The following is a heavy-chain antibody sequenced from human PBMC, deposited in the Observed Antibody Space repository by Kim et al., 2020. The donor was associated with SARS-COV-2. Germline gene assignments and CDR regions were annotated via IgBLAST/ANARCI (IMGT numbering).Heavy chain of an antibody. J-gene: IGHJ4*02. D-gene: IGHD2-15*01. Sequence: GGSLRLSCVASGFNFTNYGMHWVRQAPGKGLEWVGIVSYEGRNTYYAASVKGRFTISRDNSKNTLYLQMNSLRSEDTARYFCVKEAAFTTVVVDYYFDYWGKGTLVTVSS. CDR1: GFNFTNYG. CDR2: VSYEGRNT. CDR3: VKEAAFTTVVVDYYFDY. V-gene: IGHV3-30*18.